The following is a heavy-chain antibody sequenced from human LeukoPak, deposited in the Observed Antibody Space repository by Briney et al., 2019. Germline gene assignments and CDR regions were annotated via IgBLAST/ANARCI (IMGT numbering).Heavy chain of an antibody. J-gene: IGHJ3*02. CDR3: ARVSNYDILTGYYTRDAFGI. Sequence: SETLSLTCTVSGGSISSGDYYWSWIRQPPGKGLEWIGYIYYSGSTYYNPSLKSRVTISVDTSKNQFSLKLSSVTAADTAVYYCARVSNYDILTGYYTRDAFGIWGQGTMVTVSS. CDR2: IYYSGST. V-gene: IGHV4-30-4*01. D-gene: IGHD3-9*01. CDR1: GGSISSGDYY.